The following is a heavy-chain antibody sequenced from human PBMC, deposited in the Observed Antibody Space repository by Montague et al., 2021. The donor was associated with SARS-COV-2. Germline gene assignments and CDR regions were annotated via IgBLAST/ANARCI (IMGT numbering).Heavy chain of an antibody. V-gene: IGHV4-59*12. CDR3: ARLRRGTYYVSFDP. D-gene: IGHD1-26*01. J-gene: IGHJ5*02. CDR2: IYYSATT. Sequence: SETLSLTCTVSGGSITNYYWTWIRQPPGRGLEWIGYIYYSATTNYNPSLKSRVTMSLDTSKTQFSLSLTSVTAADSAVCYCARLRRGTYYVSFDPWGQGTLVSVSS. CDR1: GGSITNYY.